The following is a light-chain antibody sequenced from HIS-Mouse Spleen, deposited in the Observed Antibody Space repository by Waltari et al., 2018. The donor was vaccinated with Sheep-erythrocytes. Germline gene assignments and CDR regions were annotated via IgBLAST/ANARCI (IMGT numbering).Light chain of an antibody. CDR1: ALPKQY. CDR3: YSTDSSGNHRV. J-gene: IGLJ1*01. CDR2: EDS. V-gene: IGLV3-10*01. Sequence: SYELTQPPSVSVSPGQTARITCSGDALPKQYAYWYQQKAGQAPVLVIYEDSKRPPGIPERFSGSSSGTMATLTISGAQVEDEADYYCYSTDSSGNHRVFGTGTKVTVL.